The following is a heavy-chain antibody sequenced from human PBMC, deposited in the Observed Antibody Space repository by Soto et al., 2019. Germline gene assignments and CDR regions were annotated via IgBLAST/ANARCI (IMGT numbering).Heavy chain of an antibody. Sequence: GGSLRLSCAASGFTFSNAWMSWVRRAPGKGLEWVGRIKSKTDGGATDYAAPVKGRFTISRDDSKNTLYLQMNSLKTEDTAVYYCTTEIVGATRSDYWGQGTLVTVYS. V-gene: IGHV3-15*01. CDR1: GFTFSNAW. CDR3: TTEIVGATRSDY. D-gene: IGHD1-26*01. J-gene: IGHJ4*02. CDR2: IKSKTDGGAT.